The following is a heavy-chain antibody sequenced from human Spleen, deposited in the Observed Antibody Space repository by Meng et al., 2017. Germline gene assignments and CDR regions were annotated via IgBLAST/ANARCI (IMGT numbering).Heavy chain of an antibody. Sequence: GGSLRLSCAASGFTFDDYAMHWVRPAPGKGLEWVSGINWNSGSIGYADAVEGRFTISRDNDKNSLYLQMNSLRAEDTAVYYCARETYCCCDGYNDAFDVWGQGTTVTVSS. V-gene: IGHV3-9*01. CDR2: INWNSGSI. D-gene: IGHD2-21*02. J-gene: IGHJ3*01. CDR1: GFTFDDYA. CDR3: ARETYCCCDGYNDAFDV.